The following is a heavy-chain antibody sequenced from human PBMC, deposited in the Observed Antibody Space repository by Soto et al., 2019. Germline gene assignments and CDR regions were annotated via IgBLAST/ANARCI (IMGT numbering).Heavy chain of an antibody. J-gene: IGHJ4*02. D-gene: IGHD3-16*02. CDR1: GFTFSNAW. CDR2: IKSKTDGGTT. V-gene: IGHV3-15*01. Sequence: PGGSLRLSCAASGFTFSNAWMSWVRQAPGKGLEWVGRIKSKTDGGTTDYAAPVKGRFTISRDDSKNTLYLQMNSLKTEDTAVYYCTTGPDDYIWGSYRRSDPLWGQGTLVTVSS. CDR3: TTGPDDYIWGSYRRSDPL.